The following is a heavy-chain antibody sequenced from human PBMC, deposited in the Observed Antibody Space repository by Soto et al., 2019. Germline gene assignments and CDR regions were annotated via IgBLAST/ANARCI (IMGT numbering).Heavy chain of an antibody. CDR3: ARALNYYDARGGDY. CDR1: GYTFTNFA. D-gene: IGHD3-22*01. CDR2: INAGNGNT. Sequence: QVHLVQSGAEEKKPGASVKISCTTSGYTFTNFAMHWVRQAPGQGLEWMGWINAGNGNTRYSQKFQGRVTITRSTPANTAYLELRRLRSEDSALYYCARALNYYDARGGDYWGQGTLVTVPS. V-gene: IGHV1-3*05. J-gene: IGHJ4*02.